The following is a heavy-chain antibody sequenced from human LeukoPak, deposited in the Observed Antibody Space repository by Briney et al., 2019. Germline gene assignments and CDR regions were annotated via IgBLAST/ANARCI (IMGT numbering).Heavy chain of an antibody. Sequence: SVKVSCKASGGTFSSYAISWVRQAPGQGLEWMGGIIPIFGAANYAQKFQGRVTITADESTSTAYMELSSLRSEDTAVYYCARTKKGGSDAFDIWGQGTMVTVSS. CDR2: IIPIFGAA. J-gene: IGHJ3*02. CDR1: GGTFSSYA. CDR3: ARTKKGGSDAFDI. D-gene: IGHD2-15*01. V-gene: IGHV1-69*13.